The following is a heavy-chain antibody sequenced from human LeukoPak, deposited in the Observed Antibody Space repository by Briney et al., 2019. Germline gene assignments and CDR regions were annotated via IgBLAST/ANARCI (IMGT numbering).Heavy chain of an antibody. CDR3: ARSLAKYYYYYYMDV. J-gene: IGHJ6*03. CDR1: NASISSNTYY. V-gene: IGHV4-61*05. Sequence: SETLSLTCTVSNASISSNTYYRAWIRQPPGKGLEWIGYIYYSGSTNYNPSLKSRVTISVDTSKNQFSLKLSSVTAADTAVYYCARSLAKYYYYYYMDVWGKGTTVTVSS. CDR2: IYYSGST.